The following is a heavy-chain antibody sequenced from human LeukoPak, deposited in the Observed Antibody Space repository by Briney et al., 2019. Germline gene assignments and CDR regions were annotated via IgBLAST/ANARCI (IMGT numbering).Heavy chain of an antibody. CDR2: INPSGGST. Sequence: WASVKVSCKASGYTFTSYYMHWVRQAPGQGLEWMGIINPSGGSTSYAQKFQGRVTMTRDMSTCTVYMELSSLRSEGTAVYYCARVAPYCGGDCYGPFGYWGQGTLVTVSS. V-gene: IGHV1-46*01. CDR1: GYTFTSYY. J-gene: IGHJ4*02. CDR3: ARVAPYCGGDCYGPFGY. D-gene: IGHD2-21*02.